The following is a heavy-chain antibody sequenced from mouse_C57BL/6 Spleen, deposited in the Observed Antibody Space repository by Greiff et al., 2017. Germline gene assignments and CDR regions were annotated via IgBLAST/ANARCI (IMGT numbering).Heavy chain of an antibody. Sequence: VQLQQPGAELVRPGSSVKLSCKASGYTFTSYWMHWVKQRPIQGLEWIGNIDPSDSETHYNQKFKDKATLTVDKSSSTAYMQLSSLTSEDSAVYYCATSGYGNYLYYFDYWGQGTTLTVSS. CDR1: GYTFTSYW. D-gene: IGHD2-10*02. J-gene: IGHJ2*01. V-gene: IGHV1-52*01. CDR2: IDPSDSET. CDR3: ATSGYGNYLYYFDY.